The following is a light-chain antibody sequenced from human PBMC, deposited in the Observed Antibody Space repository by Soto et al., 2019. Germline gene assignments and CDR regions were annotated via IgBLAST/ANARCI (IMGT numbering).Light chain of an antibody. Sequence: QAVVTQPPSASGTPGQRVTISCSGSSSNIGSNTENWYQQLPGTAPKLLIYSNNQRPSGVPDRFSGSRSGTSASLAISGLQSEDEGDYYCAAWDDSLNGRGVFGGGTKLTVL. CDR2: SNN. CDR1: SSNIGSNT. J-gene: IGLJ3*02. V-gene: IGLV1-44*01. CDR3: AAWDDSLNGRGV.